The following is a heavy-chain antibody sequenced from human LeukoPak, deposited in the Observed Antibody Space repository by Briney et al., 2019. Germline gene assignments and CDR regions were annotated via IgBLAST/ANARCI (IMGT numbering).Heavy chain of an antibody. V-gene: IGHV4-4*07. D-gene: IGHD3-16*01. CDR1: GGSISSYY. CDR2: IYTSGST. Sequence: PSETLSLTCTVSGGSISSYYWSWIRQPAGKGLEWIGRIYTSGSTNYNPSLKSRVTILVDKSKNQFSLKLSSVTAADTAVYYCARVTEDYFDYWGQGTLVTVSS. J-gene: IGHJ4*02. CDR3: ARVTEDYFDY.